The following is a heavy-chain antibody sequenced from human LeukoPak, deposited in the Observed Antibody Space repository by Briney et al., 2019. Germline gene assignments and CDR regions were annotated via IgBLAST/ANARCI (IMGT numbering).Heavy chain of an antibody. J-gene: IGHJ4*02. CDR3: ARSPGDYSFDY. D-gene: IGHD4-17*01. CDR1: GGSISSYY. Sequence: SETLSLTCTVSGGSISSYYWSWIRQPPGKGLEWIGYIYYSGSTNYNPSLKSRVTISVDTSKNQFSLKLSSVTAADTAVYYCARSPGDYSFDYWAREPWSPSPQ. CDR2: IYYSGST. V-gene: IGHV4-59*01.